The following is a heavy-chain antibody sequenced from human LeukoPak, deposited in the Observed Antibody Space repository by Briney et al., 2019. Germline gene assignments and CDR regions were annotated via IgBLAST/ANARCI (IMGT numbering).Heavy chain of an antibody. J-gene: IGHJ6*02. V-gene: IGHV3-7*01. D-gene: IGHD3-10*01. CDR1: GFTFSSYW. Sequence: PGGSLRLSCAASGFTFSSYWMSWVRQAPGKGLEWVANIKQDGNEKYYVDSVKGRFTISRDNAKNSLYLQMNSLRAEDTAVYYCARKGVRSSGSSPASYYYGMDVWGQGTTVTVSS. CDR2: IKQDGNEK. CDR3: ARKGVRSSGSSPASYYYGMDV.